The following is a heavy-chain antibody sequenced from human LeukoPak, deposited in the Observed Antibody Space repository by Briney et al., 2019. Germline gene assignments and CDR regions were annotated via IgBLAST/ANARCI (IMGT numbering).Heavy chain of an antibody. CDR3: SAGLRGYFDY. V-gene: IGHV3-30*03. CDR2: ISYDGSNK. CDR1: GFIFSTYG. Sequence: GGSLRLSCAASGFIFSTYGMQWVRQAPGKGLEWVAVISYDGSNKHYTDSVKGRFTISRDNSKNTLYLQVNSLRAEDTAVYYCSAGLRGYFDYWGQGTLVTVSS. J-gene: IGHJ4*02. D-gene: IGHD2-21*02.